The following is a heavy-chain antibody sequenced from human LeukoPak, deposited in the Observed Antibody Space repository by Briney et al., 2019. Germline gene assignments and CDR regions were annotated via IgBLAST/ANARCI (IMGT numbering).Heavy chain of an antibody. V-gene: IGHV4-59*05. Sequence: PSETLSLTCIVSGGSISSDHWSWIRQPAGKGLEWIGHIYNSGSTYYNPSLKSRVTISVDTSKNQFSLKLSSVTAADTAVYYCARHGGQYYYDSSGYYRWFDPWGQGTLVTVSS. J-gene: IGHJ5*02. CDR3: ARHGGQYYYDSSGYYRWFDP. CDR2: IYNSGST. D-gene: IGHD3-22*01. CDR1: GGSISSDH.